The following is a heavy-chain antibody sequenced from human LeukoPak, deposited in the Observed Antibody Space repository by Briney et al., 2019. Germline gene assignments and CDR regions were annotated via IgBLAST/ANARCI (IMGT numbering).Heavy chain of an antibody. CDR3: AKDTPPSDITGTVTNWFDP. CDR2: ISGSGGST. CDR1: GFTFSSYG. D-gene: IGHD1-20*01. J-gene: IGHJ5*02. Sequence: GGSLRLSCAASGFTFSSYGMSWVRQAPGKGLEWVSAISGSGGSTYYADSVKGRFTISRDNSKNTLYLQMNSLRAEDTAVYYCAKDTPPSDITGTVTNWFDPWGQGTLVTVSS. V-gene: IGHV3-23*01.